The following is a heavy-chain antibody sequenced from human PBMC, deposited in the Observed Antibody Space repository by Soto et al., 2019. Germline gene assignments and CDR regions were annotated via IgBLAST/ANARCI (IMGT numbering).Heavy chain of an antibody. Sequence: ASVKVSCKASVFTSSGISWVRQAPGQRLEWMGWISTHNGSTIYAQKFQGRVIMTMDTSTTTVYMELRSLRPDDTAVYLCAREGILGLFDAYDLWGQGTMVTV. J-gene: IGHJ3*01. CDR1: VFTSSG. D-gene: IGHD3-3*01. CDR2: ISTHNGST. V-gene: IGHV1-18*04. CDR3: AREGILGLFDAYDL.